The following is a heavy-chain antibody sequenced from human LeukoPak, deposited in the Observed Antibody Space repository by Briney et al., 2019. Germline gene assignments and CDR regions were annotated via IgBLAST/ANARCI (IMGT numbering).Heavy chain of an antibody. J-gene: IGHJ4*02. CDR2: ISKDGSST. CDR1: GFTFSSYW. Sequence: GGSLRLSCAASGFTFSSYWMHWVRQAPGKGLVWVSRISKDGSSTYYADSVKGRFTISRDNAKNTLYLQMNSLRAEDTAVYYCARDEVGVGATHDYWSQGTLVTVSS. D-gene: IGHD1-26*01. CDR3: ARDEVGVGATHDY. V-gene: IGHV3-74*01.